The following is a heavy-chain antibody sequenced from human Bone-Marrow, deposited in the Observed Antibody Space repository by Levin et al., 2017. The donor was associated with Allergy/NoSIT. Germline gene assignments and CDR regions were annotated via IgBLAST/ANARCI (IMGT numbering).Heavy chain of an antibody. Sequence: GGSLRLSCEASGFTFGNYAMHWVRQAPGKGLDWLTVISYDGRNKQYGDSVKGRFTISRDNSKNTLYLQMNSLRPDDTAVYYCAREIFYYHLWSAFIYWGQGTLVTVSS. J-gene: IGHJ4*02. CDR3: AREIFYYHLWSAFIY. D-gene: IGHD3-3*01. V-gene: IGHV3-30*03. CDR2: ISYDGRNK. CDR1: GFTFGNYA.